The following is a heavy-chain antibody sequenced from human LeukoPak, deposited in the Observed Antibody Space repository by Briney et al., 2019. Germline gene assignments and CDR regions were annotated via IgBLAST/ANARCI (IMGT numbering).Heavy chain of an antibody. V-gene: IGHV4-61*01. J-gene: IGHJ3*02. D-gene: IGHD2-15*01. Sequence: SETLSLTCTVSGGSVSSGSYYWSWIRQPPGKGLEWSGYIYYSGSTNYNPSLKSRVTISVDTSKNQFSLKLSSVTAADTAVYYCARVLSNAFDIWGQGTMVTVSS. CDR3: ARVLSNAFDI. CDR1: GGSVSSGSYY. CDR2: IYYSGST.